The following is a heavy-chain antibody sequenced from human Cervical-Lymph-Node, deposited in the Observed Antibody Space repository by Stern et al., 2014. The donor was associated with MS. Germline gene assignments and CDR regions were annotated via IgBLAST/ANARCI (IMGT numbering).Heavy chain of an antibody. CDR2: IWYDGSNK. V-gene: IGHV3-33*01. D-gene: IGHD1-26*01. CDR1: GFTFSSYG. Sequence: VQLVESGGGVVQPGRSLRLSCAASGFTFSSYGMHWVRQAPGKGLEWVAVIWYDGSNKYYADSVKGRFTISRDNSKNTLYLQMNSLRAEDTAVYYCARDREIGDAFDIWGQGTMVTVSS. J-gene: IGHJ3*02. CDR3: ARDREIGDAFDI.